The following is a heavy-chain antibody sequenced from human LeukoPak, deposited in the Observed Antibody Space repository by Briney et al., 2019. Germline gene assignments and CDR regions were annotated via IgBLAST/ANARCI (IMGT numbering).Heavy chain of an antibody. Sequence: GGSLRLSCAASEFTFSNYDMHWVRQAAGKGLEWVSTIDTAGNTWYPDSVKGRFTISRDNAENSLYLQMNSLRAEDTAVYYCARGSEGYCSGGGCYYGIDVWGQGTTVTVSS. J-gene: IGHJ6*01. D-gene: IGHD2-15*01. CDR1: EFTFSNYD. V-gene: IGHV3-13*01. CDR3: ARGSEGYCSGGGCYYGIDV. CDR2: IDTAGNT.